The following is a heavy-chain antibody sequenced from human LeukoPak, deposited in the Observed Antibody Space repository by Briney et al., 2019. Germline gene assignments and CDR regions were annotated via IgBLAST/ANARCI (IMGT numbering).Heavy chain of an antibody. CDR1: GFTFDDYA. D-gene: IGHD1-26*01. CDR3: ASPPSHSGSYVPFDY. V-gene: IGHV3-9*01. Sequence: GGSLRLSRAASGFTFDDYAMHWVRQAPGKGLEWVSGISWNSGSIGYADSVKGRFTISRDNAKNSLYLQMNSLRAEDTAVYYCASPPSHSGSYVPFDYWGQGTLVTVSS. CDR2: ISWNSGSI. J-gene: IGHJ4*02.